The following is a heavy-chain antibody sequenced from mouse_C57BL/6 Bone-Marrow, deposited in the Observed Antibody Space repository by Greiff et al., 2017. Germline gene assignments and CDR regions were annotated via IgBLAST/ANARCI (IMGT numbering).Heavy chain of an antibody. CDR3: ARATFAY. J-gene: IGHJ3*01. CDR1: GYTFTSYW. V-gene: IGHV1-59*01. CDR2: IDPSDSYT. D-gene: IGHD6-1*01. Sequence: VQLQQPGAELVRPGTSVKLSCKASGYTFTSYWMHWVKQRPGQGLEWIGVIDPSDSYTNYNQKFKGKATLTVDTSSSTAYMQLSSLTSEDSAVYYCARATFAYWCQGTLVTVSA.